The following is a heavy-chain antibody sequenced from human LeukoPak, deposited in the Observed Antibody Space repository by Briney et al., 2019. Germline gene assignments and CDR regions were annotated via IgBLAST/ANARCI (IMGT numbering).Heavy chain of an antibody. D-gene: IGHD1-26*01. V-gene: IGHV4-59*01. J-gene: IGHJ4*02. Sequence: SETLSLTCTVSGVSIITYFWTWIRQSPGKGLEWIGNIHDSGTTNYNPSLKSRVTMSVDTSKNQFSLKLSSVTAADTAMYYCVLGARPSGYWGQGTLVTVSS. CDR2: IHDSGTT. CDR1: GVSIITYF. CDR3: VLGARPSGY.